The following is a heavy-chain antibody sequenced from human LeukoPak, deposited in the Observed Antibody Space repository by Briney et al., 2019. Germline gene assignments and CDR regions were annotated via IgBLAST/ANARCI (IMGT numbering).Heavy chain of an antibody. CDR2: IKQDGSEK. CDR3: ARIRDYYDSSGYFSGYYFDY. D-gene: IGHD3-22*01. Sequence: GGSLRLSCAASGFTFSSYSMNWVRQAPGKGLEWVANIKQDGSEKYYVDSVKGRFTISRDNAKNSLYLQMNSLRAEDTAVYYCARIRDYYDSSGYFSGYYFDYWGQGTLVTVSS. J-gene: IGHJ4*02. CDR1: GFTFSSYS. V-gene: IGHV3-7*01.